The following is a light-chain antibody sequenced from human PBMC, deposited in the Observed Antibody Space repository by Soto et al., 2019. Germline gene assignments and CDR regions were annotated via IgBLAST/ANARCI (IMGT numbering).Light chain of an antibody. V-gene: IGKV1-5*03. CDR3: QQYNNNASWT. Sequence: DIQMTQSPSTLSASVGDRVTITCRASQSISAWLAWYQQKPGKAPKLLIYKASTLESGVPSRFSGSGSETEFTRTISSLQPDDFATYYCQQYNNNASWTFGQGTKVQIK. J-gene: IGKJ1*01. CDR2: KAS. CDR1: QSISAW.